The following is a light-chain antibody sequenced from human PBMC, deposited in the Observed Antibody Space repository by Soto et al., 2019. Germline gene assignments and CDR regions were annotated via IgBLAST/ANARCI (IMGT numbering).Light chain of an antibody. CDR1: SGDVGGYDY. J-gene: IGLJ1*01. Sequence: QSALTQPPSASGSPGQSVTISCTGTSGDVGGYDYVSWYQQHPGKAPKLMIYEVINRPSGVSNRFSGSKSGNTASLTISGLQAEDEADYYCSSDTSSSTLFGTGTKVTVL. CDR3: SSDTSSSTL. CDR2: EVI. V-gene: IGLV2-14*01.